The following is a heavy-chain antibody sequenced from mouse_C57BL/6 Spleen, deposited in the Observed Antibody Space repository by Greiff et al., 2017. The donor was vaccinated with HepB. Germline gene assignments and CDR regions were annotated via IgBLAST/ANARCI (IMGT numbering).Heavy chain of an antibody. D-gene: IGHD1-1*01. Sequence: VQLQQSGPELVKPGDSVKISCKASGYSFTGYFMNWVMQSHGKSLKWIGRINPYNGDTFYNQKFKGKATLIVDKSSSTAHMELRSLTSEDSAVYYCARDYYGSRGHAMDYWGQGTSVTVSS. CDR2: INPYNGDT. CDR3: ARDYYGSRGHAMDY. J-gene: IGHJ4*01. CDR1: GYSFTGYF. V-gene: IGHV1-20*01.